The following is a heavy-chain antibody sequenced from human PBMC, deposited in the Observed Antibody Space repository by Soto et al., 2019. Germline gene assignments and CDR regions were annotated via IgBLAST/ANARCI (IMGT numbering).Heavy chain of an antibody. CDR2: IYYSGST. Sequence: LSLTCTVSGGSISSYYWSWIRQPPGKGLEWIGYIYYSGSTNYNPSLKSRVTISVDTSKNQFSLKLSSVTAADTAVYYCAGGYDSFDFDYWGQGTLVTVSS. CDR1: GGSISSYY. J-gene: IGHJ4*02. CDR3: AGGYDSFDFDY. D-gene: IGHD5-12*01. V-gene: IGHV4-59*01.